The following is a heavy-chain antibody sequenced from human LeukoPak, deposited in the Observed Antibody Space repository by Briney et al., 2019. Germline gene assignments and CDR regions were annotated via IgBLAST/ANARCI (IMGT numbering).Heavy chain of an antibody. CDR1: GGSLSGYY. Sequence: PSETLSLTCAVSGGSLSGYYWTWIRHPPGKGLEWIGEINHSGSTNYNPSLKSRVTISVDTSKNQFSLKLSSVTAADTAVYYCARGRPVRMYSNNWFDPWGQGTLVTVSS. J-gene: IGHJ5*02. D-gene: IGHD4-11*01. V-gene: IGHV4-34*01. CDR3: ARGRPVRMYSNNWFDP. CDR2: INHSGST.